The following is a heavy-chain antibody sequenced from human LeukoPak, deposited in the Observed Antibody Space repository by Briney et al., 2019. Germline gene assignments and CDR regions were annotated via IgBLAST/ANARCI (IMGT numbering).Heavy chain of an antibody. J-gene: IGHJ4*02. Sequence: GGSLRLSCVGSGFTFSDYYMSWIRQAPGKGLEWVSYISSSSSYTNYADSVKGRFTISRDNAKNSLYLQMNSLRAEDTAVYYCASGLHYYDSSGYRSGFDYWGQGTLVTVSS. V-gene: IGHV3-11*03. CDR1: GFTFSDYY. CDR2: ISSSSSYT. CDR3: ASGLHYYDSSGYRSGFDY. D-gene: IGHD3-22*01.